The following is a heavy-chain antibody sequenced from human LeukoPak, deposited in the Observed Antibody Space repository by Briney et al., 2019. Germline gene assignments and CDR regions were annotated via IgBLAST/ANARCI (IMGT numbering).Heavy chain of an antibody. Sequence: PGGSLRLSCAASGFTVSSKYMSWVRQAPGKGLEWVSVIYSGGSTYYADSVKGRFTISRDTSKNTLHLQMNSLRVEDTAVYYCVRGYSGGNSLDYWGQGTLVTVSS. CDR2: IYSGGST. CDR1: GFTVSSKY. CDR3: VRGYSGGNSLDY. D-gene: IGHD4-23*01. J-gene: IGHJ4*02. V-gene: IGHV3-66*01.